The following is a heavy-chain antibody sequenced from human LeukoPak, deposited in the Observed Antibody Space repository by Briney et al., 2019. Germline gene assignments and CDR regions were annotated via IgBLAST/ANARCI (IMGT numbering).Heavy chain of an antibody. V-gene: IGHV3-21*01. J-gene: IGHJ6*02. D-gene: IGHD5-12*01. CDR1: GFTFSSYS. Sequence: PGGSLRLSCAASGFTFSSYSMNWVRQAPGKGLEWVSSISSSSSYIYYADSVKGRFTISRDNAKNSLYLQMNSLRAEDTAVYYCARDLPGDIVATIFGRHYYYGMDVWGQGTTVTVPS. CDR2: ISSSSSYI. CDR3: ARDLPGDIVATIFGRHYYYGMDV.